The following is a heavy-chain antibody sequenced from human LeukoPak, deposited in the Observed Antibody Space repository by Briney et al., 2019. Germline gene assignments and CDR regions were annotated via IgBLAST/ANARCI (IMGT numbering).Heavy chain of an antibody. D-gene: IGHD1-1*01. CDR3: AKQLEVTSNYYDP. J-gene: IGHJ5*02. CDR2: MNPNSGNT. CDR1: GYTFTSYD. Sequence: ASVKVSCKASGYTFTSYDINWVRQAPGQGLQWMGWMNPNSGNTGYAQSFQGRVTMTRDTSISTAYLELSSLRSEDTAVYFCAKQLEVTSNYYDPWGQGTLVIVSS. V-gene: IGHV1-8*01.